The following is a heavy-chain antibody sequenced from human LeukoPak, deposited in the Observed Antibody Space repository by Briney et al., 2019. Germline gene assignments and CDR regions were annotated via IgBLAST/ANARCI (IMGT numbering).Heavy chain of an antibody. CDR3: VRSLRSADF. V-gene: IGHV3-74*01. Sequence: GGSLRLSCAASGFTFSSYGMHWVRQAPGKGLMWVSQISTDGSQTFYADSVKGRFTISRDNGKNTLFLQMDSLRAEDTALYYCVRSLRSADFWGQGTLVTVSS. CDR2: ISTDGSQT. CDR1: GFTFSSYG. J-gene: IGHJ4*02.